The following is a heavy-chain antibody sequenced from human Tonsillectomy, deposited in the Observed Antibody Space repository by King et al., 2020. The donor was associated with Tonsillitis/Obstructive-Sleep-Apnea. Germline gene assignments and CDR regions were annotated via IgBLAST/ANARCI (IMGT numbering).Heavy chain of an antibody. V-gene: IGHV4-59*01. Sequence: QLQLQESGPGLVKPSETLSLTCSVSDGSLNNYYWSWIRQPPGVGLEWIVYVHYSGSTKYNPSLASRVIISVDTSKDQFFLSLTSVTAADTAFYYCARTVGFPISPDDYLDRWGQGILVTVSS. J-gene: IGHJ4*02. CDR1: DGSLNNYY. CDR2: VHYSGST. D-gene: IGHD4-23*01. CDR3: ARTVGFPISPDDYLDR.